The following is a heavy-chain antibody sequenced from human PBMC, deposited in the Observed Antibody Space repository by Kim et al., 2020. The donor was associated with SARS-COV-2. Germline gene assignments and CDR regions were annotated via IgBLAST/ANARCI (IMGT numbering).Heavy chain of an antibody. Sequence: GGSLRLSCAASGFTFSSYGMHWVRQAPGKGLEWVAVIWYDGSNKYYADSVKGRFTISRDNSKNTLYLQMNSLRAEDTAVYYCARDQGNGVRPAYCGGDCYLAEYFQHWGQGTLVTVSS. V-gene: IGHV3-33*01. J-gene: IGHJ1*01. CDR3: ARDQGNGVRPAYCGGDCYLAEYFQH. CDR1: GFTFSSYG. CDR2: IWYDGSNK. D-gene: IGHD2-21*02.